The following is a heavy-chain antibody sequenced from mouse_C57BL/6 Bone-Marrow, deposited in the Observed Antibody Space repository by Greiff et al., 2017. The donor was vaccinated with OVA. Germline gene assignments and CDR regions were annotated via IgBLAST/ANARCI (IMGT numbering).Heavy chain of an antibody. V-gene: IGHV1-64*01. CDR1: GYTFTSYW. CDR2: IHPNSGST. J-gene: IGHJ4*01. Sequence: QVQLQQPGAELVKPGASVKLSCKASGYTFTSYWMHWVKQRPGQGLEWIGMIHPNSGSTNYNEKFKSKATLTVDKSSSTAYMQLSSLTSEDSAVYYCARSRYYGSSYAMDDWGQGTSVTVSS. D-gene: IGHD1-1*01. CDR3: ARSRYYGSSYAMDD.